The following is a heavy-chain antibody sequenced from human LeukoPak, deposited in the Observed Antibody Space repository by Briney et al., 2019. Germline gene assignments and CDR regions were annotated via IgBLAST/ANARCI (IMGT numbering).Heavy chain of an antibody. CDR1: GGSISGHY. CDR2: IHYSGRP. Sequence: SETLSLTCTVSGGSISGHYWTWIRQPPGKGLEWIGQIHYSGRPDYNPSLKSRVTISVDTSKNQLSLKVTSVTGADTAVYYCARFGVDYDMDVWGQATTVTVSS. J-gene: IGHJ6*02. CDR3: ARFGVDYDMDV. V-gene: IGHV4-59*11. D-gene: IGHD3-16*01.